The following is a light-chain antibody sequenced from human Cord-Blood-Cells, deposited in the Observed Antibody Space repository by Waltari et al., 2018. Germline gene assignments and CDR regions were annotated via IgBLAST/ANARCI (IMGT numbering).Light chain of an antibody. CDR3: QQRSNWPPLT. V-gene: IGKV3-11*01. J-gene: IGKJ4*01. Sequence: EIVLTQSPATLSLSPGARATLSCRASQSVSSYLAWYQQKPGQAPRLLIYDASNRATGTPARFSGSGSGTDFTLTISSLEPEDFAVYYCQQRSNWPPLTFGGGTKVEIK. CDR2: DAS. CDR1: QSVSSY.